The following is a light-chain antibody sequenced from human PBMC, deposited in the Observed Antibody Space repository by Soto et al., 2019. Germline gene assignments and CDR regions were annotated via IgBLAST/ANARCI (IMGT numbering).Light chain of an antibody. CDR1: QSVSSH. V-gene: IGKV3-11*01. Sequence: EIVLTQSPATLSLSPGERATLSCRASQSVSSHLAWYQQKPGQAPRLLIYDASNRATGIPARFSGSGSGTDFTRTIISLEPEDFAVYYCQQRSNWLFTFGPGTKVDIK. CDR2: DAS. CDR3: QQRSNWLFT. J-gene: IGKJ3*01.